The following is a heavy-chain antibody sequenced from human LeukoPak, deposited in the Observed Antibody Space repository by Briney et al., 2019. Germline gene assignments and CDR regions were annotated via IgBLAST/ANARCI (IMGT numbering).Heavy chain of an antibody. Sequence: ASVKVSCKASGYTFTYYYMHWVRQAPGQGLEWMGWINPNSGGTNFAQKFQGRVTMTRDTSISTAYMELSRLRSDDTAVYYCARVEKWELTEFWRQGTLVTVSS. CDR2: INPNSGGT. V-gene: IGHV1-2*02. D-gene: IGHD1-26*01. CDR3: ARVEKWELTEF. CDR1: GYTFTYYY. J-gene: IGHJ4*02.